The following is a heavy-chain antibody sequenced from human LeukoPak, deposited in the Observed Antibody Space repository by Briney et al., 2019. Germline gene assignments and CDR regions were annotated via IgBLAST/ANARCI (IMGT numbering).Heavy chain of an antibody. Sequence: GGSLRLSCAASGFTFSSYSMNWVRQAPGKGLECVSSISSSSSYIYYADSVKGRFTISRDNAKNSLYLQMNSLRAEDTAVYYCARDPSKPVVVIRKYYYYGMDVWGQGTTVTVSS. J-gene: IGHJ6*02. V-gene: IGHV3-21*01. CDR3: ARDPSKPVVVIRKYYYYGMDV. D-gene: IGHD3-22*01. CDR1: GFTFSSYS. CDR2: ISSSSSYI.